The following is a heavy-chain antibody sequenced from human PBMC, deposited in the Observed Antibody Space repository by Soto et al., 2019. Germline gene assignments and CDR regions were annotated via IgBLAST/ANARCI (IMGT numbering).Heavy chain of an antibody. CDR3: TRRGWLEAAYYGMDV. V-gene: IGHV3-49*03. Sequence: GGSLRLSCTASGFTFGDYAMSWFRQAPGKGLEWVGFIRSKAYGGTTEYAASVKGRFTISRDDSKSIAYLQMNSLKTEDTAVYYCTRRGWLEAAYYGMDVWGQGTTVTVS. CDR2: IRSKAYGGTT. D-gene: IGHD5-12*01. J-gene: IGHJ6*02. CDR1: GFTFGDYA.